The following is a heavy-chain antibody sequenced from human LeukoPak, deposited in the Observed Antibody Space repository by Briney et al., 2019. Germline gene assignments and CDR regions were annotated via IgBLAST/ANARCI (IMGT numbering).Heavy chain of an antibody. Sequence: GGSLRLSCAASGFTVSSNYMSWVRQAPGKGLEWVSIIYSGGSTFYADSVKGRFTISRDNSKNTLYLQMNSLRAEDTAVYYCAKAYSSSYYMDVWGKGTTVTVSS. CDR1: GFTVSSNY. J-gene: IGHJ6*03. CDR3: AKAYSSSYYMDV. V-gene: IGHV3-53*01. D-gene: IGHD6-6*01. CDR2: IYSGGST.